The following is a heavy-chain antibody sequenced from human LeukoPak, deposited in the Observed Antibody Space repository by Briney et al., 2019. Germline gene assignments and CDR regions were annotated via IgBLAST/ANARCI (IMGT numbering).Heavy chain of an antibody. V-gene: IGHV3-7*01. CDR1: GFTFGHAG. J-gene: IGHJ5*02. CDR3: ARDGKNYDKSLGPFDP. D-gene: IGHD3-9*01. CDR2: INQDGSEK. Sequence: VGSLRLSSAASGFTFGHAGMSWVRQAPGKGLEWVANINQDGSEKYYVDSVKGRFTISRDIAKYSLSLQMNSLRAEDTAVYYCARDGKNYDKSLGPFDPWGQGTLVTVSS.